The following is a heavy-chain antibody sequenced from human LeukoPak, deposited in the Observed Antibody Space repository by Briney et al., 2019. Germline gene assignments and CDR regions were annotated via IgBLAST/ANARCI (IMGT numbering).Heavy chain of an antibody. Sequence: SETLSLTCTVSGGSISSSSYCWGWLRQPPGKGLEGTGRIYYSGSTYYNPSLKSRVTISVDTSKNQFSLKLSSVTAADTAMYYCASLYGSGFSFDYWGQGTLVTVSS. J-gene: IGHJ4*02. CDR1: GGSISSSSYC. CDR2: IYYSGST. CDR3: ASLYGSGFSFDY. D-gene: IGHD3-10*01. V-gene: IGHV4-39*07.